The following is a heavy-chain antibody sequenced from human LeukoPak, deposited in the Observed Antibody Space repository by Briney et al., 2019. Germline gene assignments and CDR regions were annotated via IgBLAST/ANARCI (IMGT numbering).Heavy chain of an antibody. CDR3: ARDRGGLGGYGTEAYYYYMDV. D-gene: IGHD4/OR15-4a*01. CDR1: GFTVSSNS. V-gene: IGHV3-66*03. J-gene: IGHJ6*03. Sequence: GGSLRLSCTVSGFTVSSNSMSWVRQAPGKGLEWVSFIYSDNTHYSDSVKGRFTISRDNSKNTLYLQMNSLRAEDTAVYYCARDRGGLGGYGTEAYYYYMDVWGKGTTVTVSS. CDR2: IYSDNT.